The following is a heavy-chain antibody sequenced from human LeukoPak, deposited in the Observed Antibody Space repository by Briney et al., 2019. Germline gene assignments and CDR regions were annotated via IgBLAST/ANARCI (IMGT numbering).Heavy chain of an antibody. V-gene: IGHV1-46*01. CDR1: GYTFTSYY. CDR2: INPSGGST. J-gene: IGHJ3*02. CDR3: ARAPRNSSGWYGDAFDI. Sequence: ASVTVSCKASGYTFTSYYMHWVRQAPGQGLEWMGIINPSGGSTSYAQKFQGRVTMTRDTSTSTVYMELSSLRSEDTAVYYCARAPRNSSGWYGDAFDIWGQGTMVTVSS. D-gene: IGHD6-19*01.